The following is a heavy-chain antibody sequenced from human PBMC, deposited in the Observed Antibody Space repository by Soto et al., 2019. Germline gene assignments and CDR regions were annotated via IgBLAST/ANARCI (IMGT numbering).Heavy chain of an antibody. Sequence: SVKVSCKASGGTFSSDFISWVRQAPGQGXEWVGGTIARFGSANFAQKFQGRVTITADRFTSTVYMELSSLTSEDTATYYCARDQDSDNYVYAGSQEPYGMDVWGQGTTVTVSS. V-gene: IGHV1-69*06. CDR2: TIARFGSA. D-gene: IGHD3-16*01. J-gene: IGHJ6*02. CDR3: ARDQDSDNYVYAGSQEPYGMDV. CDR1: GGTFSSDF.